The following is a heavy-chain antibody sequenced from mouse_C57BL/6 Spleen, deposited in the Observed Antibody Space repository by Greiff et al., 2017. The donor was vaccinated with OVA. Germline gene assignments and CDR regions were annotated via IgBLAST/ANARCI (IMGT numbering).Heavy chain of an antibody. Sequence: VHLVESGPGLVAPSQSLSITCTVSGFSLTSYAISWVRQPPGKGLEWLGVIWTGGGTNYNSALKSRLSISKDNSKSQVFLKMNSLQTDDTARYYCARNTDYYDGYYFDYWGQGTTLTVSS. V-gene: IGHV2-9-1*01. CDR2: IWTGGGT. J-gene: IGHJ2*01. CDR1: GFSLTSYA. CDR3: ARNTDYYDGYYFDY. D-gene: IGHD1-1*01.